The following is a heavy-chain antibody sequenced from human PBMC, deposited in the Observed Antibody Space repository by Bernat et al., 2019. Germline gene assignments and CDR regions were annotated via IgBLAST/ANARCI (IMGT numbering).Heavy chain of an antibody. J-gene: IGHJ4*02. D-gene: IGHD6-13*01. CDR1: GFTFDDYA. V-gene: IGHV3-9*01. CDR3: AKGFRPHIAAANLD. Sequence: EVQLVESGGGLVQPGRSLRLSCAASGFTFDDYAMHWVRQAPGKGLEWVSGISWNSGSIGYADSVKCRFSISRDNAKNSLYLQMNSLRAEDTALYYCAKGFRPHIAAANLDWGQGTLVTVSS. CDR2: ISWNSGSI.